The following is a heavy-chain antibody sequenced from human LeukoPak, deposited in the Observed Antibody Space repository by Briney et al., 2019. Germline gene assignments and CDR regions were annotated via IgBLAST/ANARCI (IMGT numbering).Heavy chain of an antibody. J-gene: IGHJ4*02. D-gene: IGHD3-22*01. CDR2: IYHSGST. Sequence: SETLSLTCAVSGGSISSGGYSRSWIRQPPGKGLEWIGYIYHSGSTYYNPSLKSRVTISVDRSKNQFSLKLSSVTAADTAVYYCARVLYDSSGYYYFDYWGQGTLVTVSS. V-gene: IGHV4-30-2*01. CDR3: ARVLYDSSGYYYFDY. CDR1: GGSISSGGYS.